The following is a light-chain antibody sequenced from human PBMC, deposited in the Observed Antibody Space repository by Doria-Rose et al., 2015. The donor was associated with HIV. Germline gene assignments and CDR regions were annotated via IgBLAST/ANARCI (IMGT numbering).Light chain of an antibody. CDR1: QNVNNNY. V-gene: IGKV3-20*01. CDR2: GPS. J-gene: IGKJ2*01. CDR3: QQYGSFPYT. Sequence: TQSPGTLSLSPGERATLSCRASQNVNNNYLAWYHQKPGQAPRLLIYGPSSRATGIPDRFSGSGSGTDFTLTISRLEPEDFAVYYCQQYGSFPYTFGQGTKLEIK.